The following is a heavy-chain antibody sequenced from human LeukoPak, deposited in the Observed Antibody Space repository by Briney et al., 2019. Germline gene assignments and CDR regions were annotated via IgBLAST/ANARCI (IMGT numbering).Heavy chain of an antibody. CDR1: GYTFTDFG. V-gene: IGHV1-18*01. J-gene: IGHJ1*01. D-gene: IGHD1-14*01. Sequence: ALVKVSCKASGYTFTDFGFIWVRQAPGQGLEWMGWVSTYNGDTDYAKKFQDRVTMTTESSTQTTFMELRNLRSDDTAVYYCARAESMALYFLYWGQGTLVSVSS. CDR2: VSTYNGDT. CDR3: ARAESMALYFLY.